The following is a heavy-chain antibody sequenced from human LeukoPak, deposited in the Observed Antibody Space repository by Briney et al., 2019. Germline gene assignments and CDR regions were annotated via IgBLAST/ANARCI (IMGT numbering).Heavy chain of an antibody. CDR1: GFTASTNT. J-gene: IGHJ6*02. Sequence: GGSLRLSCAASGFTASTNTMSWVPQTPGEGLEWVSVISSCGCTCHADSVKGPFTISRDNSDNTLYLQMNSLRAEDTAVYYCARGSLDYYYSSTYGFDVWGQGTTVTVSS. CDR3: ARGSLDYYYSSTYGFDV. CDR2: ISSCGCT. V-gene: IGHV3-53*01. D-gene: IGHD3-22*01.